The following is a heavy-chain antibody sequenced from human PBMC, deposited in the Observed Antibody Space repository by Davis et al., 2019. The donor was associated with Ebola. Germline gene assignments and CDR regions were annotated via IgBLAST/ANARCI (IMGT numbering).Heavy chain of an antibody. CDR3: ARGGTTVTKFDY. CDR1: GLTFGDYA. Sequence: GESLKISCTASGLTFGDYAMNWVRRAPGKGLEWVGFIRSKGYGGKTGYAASVKGRFTISRDDSKSTAYLQMNSLKTEDTAVYYCARGGTTVTKFDYWGQGTLVTVSS. V-gene: IGHV3-49*04. J-gene: IGHJ4*02. D-gene: IGHD4-17*01. CDR2: IRSKGYGGKT.